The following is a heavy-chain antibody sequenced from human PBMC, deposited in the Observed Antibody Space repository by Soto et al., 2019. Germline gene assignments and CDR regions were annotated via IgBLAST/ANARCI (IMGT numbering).Heavy chain of an antibody. J-gene: IGHJ4*02. D-gene: IGHD1-26*01. CDR1: GFTFSSYD. V-gene: IGHV3-13*01. CDR2: IGTAGDT. Sequence: GGSLRLSCAASGFTFSSYDMHWVRQATGKGLEWVSAIGTAGDTYYPGSVKGRFTISRENAKNSLYLQMNSLRAEDTAVYYCARGPPLEGATLKALDYWGQGTLVTVSS. CDR3: ARGPPLEGATLKALDY.